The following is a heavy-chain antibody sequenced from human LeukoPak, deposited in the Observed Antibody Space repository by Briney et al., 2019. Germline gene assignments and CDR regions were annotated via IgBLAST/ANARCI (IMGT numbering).Heavy chain of an antibody. CDR2: IYYSGST. CDR3: ARESIAAAGIDY. J-gene: IGHJ4*02. Sequence: SETLSLTCTVSGGSISSYYWSWIRQPPGKGLEWIGYIYYSGSTNYNPSLKRRVTISVDTSKNQFSLKLSSVTAADTAVYYCARESIAAAGIDYWGQGTLVTVSS. CDR1: GGSISSYY. D-gene: IGHD6-13*01. V-gene: IGHV4-59*01.